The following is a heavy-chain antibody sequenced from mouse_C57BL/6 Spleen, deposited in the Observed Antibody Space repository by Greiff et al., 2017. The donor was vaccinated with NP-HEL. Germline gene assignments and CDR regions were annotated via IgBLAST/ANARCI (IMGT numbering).Heavy chain of an antibody. V-gene: IGHV1-61*01. CDR1: GYTFTSYW. CDR3: ARGGYYGSGYFEV. Sequence: QVQLQQPGAELVRPGSSVKLSCKASGYTFTSYWMDWVKQRPGQGLEWIGNIYPSDSETHYNQKFKDKATLTVDKSSSTAYMQLSSLTSEDSAVYYCARGGYYGSGYFEVWGTGTTVTVSS. CDR2: IYPSDSET. D-gene: IGHD1-1*01. J-gene: IGHJ1*03.